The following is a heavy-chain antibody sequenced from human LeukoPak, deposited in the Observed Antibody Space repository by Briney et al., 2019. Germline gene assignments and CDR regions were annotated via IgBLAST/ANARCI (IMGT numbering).Heavy chain of an antibody. CDR2: IRSKAYRETT. Sequence: GGSLRLSCAASGFTFGDYAMSWVRQAPGKGLEWVGFIRSKAYRETTEYAASVKGRFTISRDDSKNTLYLQMNSLRAEDTAVYYCAKGITIFGVVTVYYYYYYMDVWGKGTTVTVSS. V-gene: IGHV3-49*04. J-gene: IGHJ6*03. CDR1: GFTFGDYA. D-gene: IGHD3-3*01. CDR3: AKGITIFGVVTVYYYYYYMDV.